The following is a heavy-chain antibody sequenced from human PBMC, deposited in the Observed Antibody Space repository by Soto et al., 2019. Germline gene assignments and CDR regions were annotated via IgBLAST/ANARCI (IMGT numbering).Heavy chain of an antibody. CDR2: IYYSGST. V-gene: IGHV4-30-4*01. CDR3: ATVLDRSFTYYYGMDV. CDR1: GGSISSGDYY. D-gene: IGHD3-22*01. Sequence: PSETLSLTCTVSGGSISSGDYYWSWIRQPPGKGLEWIGYIYYSGSTYYNPSLKSRVTISVDTSKNQFSLKLSSVTAADTAVYYCATVLDRSFTYYYGMDVWGQGTTVTVSS. J-gene: IGHJ6*02.